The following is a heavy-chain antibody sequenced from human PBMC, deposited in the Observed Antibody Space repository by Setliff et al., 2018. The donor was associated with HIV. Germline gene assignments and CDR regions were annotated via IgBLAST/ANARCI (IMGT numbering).Heavy chain of an antibody. V-gene: IGHV4-39*01. CDR2: IFYTGNT. J-gene: IGHJ5*02. Sequence: SETLSLTCSVSGGSISSSTYYWGWIRQPPGKGLEWIGEIFYTGNTYYNPSLKSRVAISVDTSENQFSLKLNSVTAADTAVYYCARRGRDGVLIVFATGFDPWGQGTLVTVSS. CDR3: ARRGRDGVLIVFATGFDP. CDR1: GGSISSSTYY. D-gene: IGHD2-8*01.